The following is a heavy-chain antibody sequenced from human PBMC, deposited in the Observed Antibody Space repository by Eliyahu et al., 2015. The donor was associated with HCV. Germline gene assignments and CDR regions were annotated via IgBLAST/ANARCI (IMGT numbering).Heavy chain of an antibody. CDR3: AKGRGIIITPFDY. CDR1: GFXFSPYA. CDR2: ISGSGSGDST. D-gene: IGHD3-10*01. J-gene: IGHJ4*02. Sequence: EVQLLESGGGLVQPGGSLRLSCAASGFXFSPYAMXWVRQAPGKGLEWVSGISGSGSGDSTYYADSVKGRFTISRDNSKNMVYLQMNSLRAEDTAVYYCAKGRGIIITPFDYWGQGTLVTVSS. V-gene: IGHV3-23*01.